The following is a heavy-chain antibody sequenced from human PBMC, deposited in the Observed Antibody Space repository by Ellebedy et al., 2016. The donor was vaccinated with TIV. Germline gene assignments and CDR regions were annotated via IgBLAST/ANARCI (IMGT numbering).Heavy chain of an antibody. CDR2: IIPILGIA. CDR3: ARGATYCGGDCYSYFDY. D-gene: IGHD2-21*02. J-gene: IGHJ4*02. CDR1: GGTFSSYA. Sequence: AASVKVSCKASGGTFSSYAISWVRQAPGQGLEWMGRIIPILGIANYAQKFQGSVTITADKSTSTAYMELSSLRSEDTAVYYCARGATYCGGDCYSYFDYWGQGTLVTVSS. V-gene: IGHV1-69*04.